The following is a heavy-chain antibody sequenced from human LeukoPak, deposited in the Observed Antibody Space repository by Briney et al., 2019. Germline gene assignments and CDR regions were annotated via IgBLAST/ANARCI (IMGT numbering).Heavy chain of an antibody. CDR3: ARAPSASYNFDY. CDR1: GDSISSFY. V-gene: IGHV4-4*07. CDR2: VFRNGDT. D-gene: IGHD4-11*01. Sequence: SETLSLTCTVSGDSISSFYWNWIRQPAGKGLEWIGRVFRNGDTTYKPSLKSRVSMSVDTSQNQFSLNLSAVTAADTAIYYCARAPSASYNFDYWGQGHLVTVSS. J-gene: IGHJ4*02.